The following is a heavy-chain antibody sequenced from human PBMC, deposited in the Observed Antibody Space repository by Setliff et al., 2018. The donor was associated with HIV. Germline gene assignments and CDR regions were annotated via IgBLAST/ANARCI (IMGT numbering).Heavy chain of an antibody. Sequence: ASVKVSCKASGYTFTTYGISWVRQAPGQGLEWMGWISGFNGNTRHAEKLQDRVTMTADTPTNTVYMELRSLRSDDTAVYYCAGARDRWLQTHWGQGTLVTVSS. CDR3: AGARDRWLQTH. CDR1: GYTFTTYG. D-gene: IGHD5-12*01. CDR2: ISGFNGNT. J-gene: IGHJ4*02. V-gene: IGHV1-18*01.